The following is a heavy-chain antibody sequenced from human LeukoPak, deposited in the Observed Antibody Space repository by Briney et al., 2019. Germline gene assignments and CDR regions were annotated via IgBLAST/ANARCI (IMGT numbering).Heavy chain of an antibody. V-gene: IGHV3-7*05. D-gene: IGHD1-26*01. J-gene: IGHJ4*02. CDR3: ARSAGSGSYPFDY. Sequence: GGSLRLSCAASGFTFSRHWMSWVRQAPGKGLEWVATTNQDGGAEYYVDSVKGRFTISRDNAKNSLYLQMNSLRVEDTAVYYCARSAGSGSYPFDYWGQGALVTVSS. CDR2: TNQDGGAE. CDR1: GFTFSRHW.